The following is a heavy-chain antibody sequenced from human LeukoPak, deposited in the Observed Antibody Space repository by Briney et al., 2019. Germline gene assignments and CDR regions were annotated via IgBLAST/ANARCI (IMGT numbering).Heavy chain of an antibody. V-gene: IGHV3-21*01. D-gene: IGHD3-3*01. J-gene: IGHJ3*02. CDR2: ISSSSSYI. CDR3: ARGDYDFWSGAPSDAFDI. CDR1: GFTFSSYS. Sequence: GGSLRLSCAASGFTFSSYSMNWVRQAPGKGLEWVSSISSSSSYIYYADSVKGRFTISRDNAKNSLYLQMNSLRAEDTAVYYCARGDYDFWSGAPSDAFDIWGQGTMVTVSS.